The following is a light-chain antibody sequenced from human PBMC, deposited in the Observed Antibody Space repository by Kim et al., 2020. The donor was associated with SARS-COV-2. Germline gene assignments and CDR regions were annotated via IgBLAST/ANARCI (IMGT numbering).Light chain of an antibody. J-gene: IGLJ1*01. CDR3: QAWDSSTKV. Sequence: SESPGQTASMTCSGDKLGDKYACWYQQKPGQSPVLVIYQDSKRPSGIPERFSGSNSGNTATLTISGTQAMDEADYYCQAWDSSTKVFGTGTKVTVL. CDR1: KLGDKY. CDR2: QDS. V-gene: IGLV3-1*01.